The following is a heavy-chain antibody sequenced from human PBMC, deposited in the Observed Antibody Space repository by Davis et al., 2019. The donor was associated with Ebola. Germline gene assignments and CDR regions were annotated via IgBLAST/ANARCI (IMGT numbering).Heavy chain of an antibody. J-gene: IGHJ5*02. Sequence: ASVKVSCKASGYTFNSHGISWVRQAPGQGLEWMGWISAYTGDTNYAQKFQGRVTMTTDTSTSTAYMELRSLRSDDTAVYYCARDVVVVAATDWFDPWGQGTLVTVSS. D-gene: IGHD2-15*01. CDR2: ISAYTGDT. CDR3: ARDVVVVAATDWFDP. CDR1: GYTFNSHG. V-gene: IGHV1-18*01.